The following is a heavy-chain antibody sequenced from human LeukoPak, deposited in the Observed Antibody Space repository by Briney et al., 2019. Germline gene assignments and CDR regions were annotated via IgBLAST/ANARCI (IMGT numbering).Heavy chain of an antibody. CDR1: GFTFSSYW. J-gene: IGHJ4*02. CDR2: INTDGSST. V-gene: IGHV3-74*01. D-gene: IGHD6-6*01. CDR3: ARESLLIAAPFDY. Sequence: PGGSLRLSCAASGFTFSSYWMHWVRQAPGKGLVWVSRINTDGSSTSYADSVKGRFTISRDNAKNTLYLQMNNLRAEDTAVYYCARESLLIAAPFDYWGQGTLVTVSS.